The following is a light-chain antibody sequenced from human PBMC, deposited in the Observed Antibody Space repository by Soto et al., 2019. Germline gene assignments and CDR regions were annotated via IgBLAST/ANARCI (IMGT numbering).Light chain of an antibody. CDR2: TEN. Sequence: QSVLIQPPSASGTPGQRVTISCSGSSSNIGKNTVHWFQQLPGTAPQLLNSTENQQPSGVPDRFSGSKSGASGSLANNGLQSEDEADYYCAAWDSSLNGHVFGTGTKVTVL. J-gene: IGLJ1*01. CDR1: SSNIGKNT. V-gene: IGLV1-44*01. CDR3: AAWDSSLNGHV.